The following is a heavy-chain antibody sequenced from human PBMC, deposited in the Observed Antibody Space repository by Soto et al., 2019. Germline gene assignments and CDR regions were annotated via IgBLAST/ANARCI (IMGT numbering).Heavy chain of an antibody. CDR3: ARHGDILTGHVGGGSWHNGLDV. V-gene: IGHV1-69*01. CDR2: IIPMFGTA. D-gene: IGHD3-9*01. Sequence: QVQLVQSGAEVRKPGSSVKVSCKTSGGTFGSFAVSWVRQAPGQGLQWMGGIIPMFGTANYAQKFQGRVTITADDTTNTAYMEGSSLTTEDTAVYYCARHGDILTGHVGGGSWHNGLDVWGQGTTVIVSS. CDR1: GGTFGSFA. J-gene: IGHJ6*02.